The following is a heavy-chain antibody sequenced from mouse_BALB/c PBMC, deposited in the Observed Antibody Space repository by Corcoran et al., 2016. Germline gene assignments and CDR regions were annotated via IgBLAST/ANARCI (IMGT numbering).Heavy chain of an antibody. J-gene: IGHJ4*01. Sequence: EVQLQQSGPVLVKPGASMKISCKASGYSFTGYTMNWVKQRHGKNLEWIGLINPYNGGTSYNQKFKGKATLTVDKSSSTAYMELLSLTSEDSAVYYCARDYGSSFYAMDYWGQGTSVTVSS. CDR1: GYSFTGYT. CDR3: ARDYGSSFYAMDY. V-gene: IGHV1-18*01. CDR2: INPYNGGT. D-gene: IGHD1-1*01.